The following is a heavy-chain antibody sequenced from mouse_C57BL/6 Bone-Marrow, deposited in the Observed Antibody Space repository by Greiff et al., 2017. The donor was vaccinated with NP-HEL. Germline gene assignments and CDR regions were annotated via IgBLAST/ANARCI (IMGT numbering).Heavy chain of an antibody. J-gene: IGHJ3*01. CDR1: GYAFTNYL. CDR3: ARGGWFAY. Sequence: VQLQESGAELVRPGTSVKVSCKASGYAFTNYLIEWVKQRPGQGLEWIGVINPGSGGTNYNEKFKGKATLTADKSSSTAYMQLSSLTSEDSAVYFCARGGWFAYWGQGTLVTVSA. V-gene: IGHV1-54*01. CDR2: INPGSGGT.